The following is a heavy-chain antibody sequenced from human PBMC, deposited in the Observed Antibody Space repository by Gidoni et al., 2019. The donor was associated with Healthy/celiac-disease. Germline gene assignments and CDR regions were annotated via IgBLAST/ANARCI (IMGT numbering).Heavy chain of an antibody. J-gene: IGHJ4*02. CDR2: INHSGST. CDR1: GGSFSGYY. Sequence: QVQLQQWGAGLLKPSETLSLTCAVYGGSFSGYYWSWIRQPPGKGLEWIGEINHSGSTNYNPSLKSRVTISVDTSKNQFSLKLSSVTAADTAVYYCARTSSSTRFSPLLYWGQGTLVTVSS. D-gene: IGHD6-13*01. V-gene: IGHV4-34*01. CDR3: ARTSSSTRFSPLLY.